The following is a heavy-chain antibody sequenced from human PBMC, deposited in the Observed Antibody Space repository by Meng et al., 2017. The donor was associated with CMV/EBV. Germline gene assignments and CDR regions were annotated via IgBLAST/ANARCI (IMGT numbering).Heavy chain of an antibody. CDR2: IIPILDIA. Sequence: SVKVSCKASGYTFTSYGISWVRQAPGQGLEWMGGIIPILDIANYAQKFQGRVTITADKSTSTAYMDLGSLRSEDTALYYCARIPVNCTSTSCYEGYYYYYGAMDVWGQGTTVTVSS. V-gene: IGHV1-69*10. D-gene: IGHD2-2*01. J-gene: IGHJ6*02. CDR3: ARIPVNCTSTSCYEGYYYYYGAMDV. CDR1: GYTFTSYG.